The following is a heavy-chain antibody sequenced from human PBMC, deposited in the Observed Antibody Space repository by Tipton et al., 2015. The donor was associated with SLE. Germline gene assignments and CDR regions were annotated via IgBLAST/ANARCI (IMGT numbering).Heavy chain of an antibody. J-gene: IGHJ3*02. CDR3: AADFGVPNAFDI. D-gene: IGHD3-3*01. CDR2: IVVGSSYT. Sequence: QSGAEVKNPGTSVKVSCKASGFTFTSFTMQWVRQARGQRLEWIGWIVVGSSYTNYAQKFQERVTITRDMSTNTAYMELSSLRSEDTAVYYCAADFGVPNAFDIWGQGTMVTVSS. V-gene: IGHV1-58*02. CDR1: GFTFTSFT.